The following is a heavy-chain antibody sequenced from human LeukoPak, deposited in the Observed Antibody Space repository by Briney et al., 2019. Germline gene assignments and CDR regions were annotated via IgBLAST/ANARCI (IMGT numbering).Heavy chain of an antibody. Sequence: ASVKVSCKASGYTFISYDINWVRQVTGQGLEWMGWMNTNTGNPTYAQGFTGRFVFSLDTSVSTAYLQISSLKAEDTAVYYCATLKRDYYDSSGYYLNYWGQGTLVTVSS. D-gene: IGHD3-22*01. CDR3: ATLKRDYYDSSGYYLNY. V-gene: IGHV7-4-1*02. J-gene: IGHJ4*02. CDR1: GYTFISYD. CDR2: MNTNTGNP.